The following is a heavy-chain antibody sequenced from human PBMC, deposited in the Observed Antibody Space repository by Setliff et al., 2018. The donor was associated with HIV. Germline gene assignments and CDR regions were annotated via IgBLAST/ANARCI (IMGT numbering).Heavy chain of an antibody. Sequence: SETLSLTCTVSGGSITYSSHYWGWIRQPPGKGLEWIGSTDSSGNTYYSPSLRSRVTLSLDTSKNHISLHLSSVTAADTAVYYCVRQGHWYIPWYFDYWGQGALVTVSS. CDR2: TDSSGNT. V-gene: IGHV4-39*07. CDR1: GGSITYSSHY. D-gene: IGHD1-20*01. J-gene: IGHJ4*02. CDR3: VRQGHWYIPWYFDY.